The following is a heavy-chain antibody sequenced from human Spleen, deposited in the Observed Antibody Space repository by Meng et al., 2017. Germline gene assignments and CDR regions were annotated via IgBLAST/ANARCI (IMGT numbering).Heavy chain of an antibody. J-gene: IGHJ4*02. CDR2: ISSSSSYI. D-gene: IGHD4-23*01. CDR1: GFTVSHNY. V-gene: IGHV3-21*01. CDR3: ARELATVVTPYFDY. Sequence: GESLKISCAASGFTVSHNYMSWVRQAPGKGLEWVSSISSSSSYIYYADSVKGRFTISRDNAKNSLYLQKNSLRAEDTAVYYCARELATVVTPYFDYWGQGTLVTVSS.